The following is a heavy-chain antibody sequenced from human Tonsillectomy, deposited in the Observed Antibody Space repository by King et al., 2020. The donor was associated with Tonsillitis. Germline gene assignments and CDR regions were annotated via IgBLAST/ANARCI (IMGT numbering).Heavy chain of an antibody. Sequence: VQLVESGGGLVQPGGSLRLSCAASGFTFSTYAMSWVRQAPGKGLEWVSGFSGGGSSTYYADSVKGRFTISRDNSKNTLYLQMNNLRAEDTAVYYCAKEYYGSGYDAFDIWGQGTMVTVSS. D-gene: IGHD3-10*01. CDR2: FSGGGSST. CDR1: GFTFSTYA. CDR3: AKEYYGSGYDAFDI. V-gene: IGHV3-23*04. J-gene: IGHJ3*02.